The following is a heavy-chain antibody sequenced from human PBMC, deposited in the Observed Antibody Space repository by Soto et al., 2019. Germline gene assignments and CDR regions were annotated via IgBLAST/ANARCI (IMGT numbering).Heavy chain of an antibody. J-gene: IGHJ4*02. CDR3: AKDRGGDCPDNSCYFGADY. CDR1: GFTFSSYG. Sequence: GGSLRLSCVGSGFTFSSYGMHWVRQAPGKGLECVAVISDTGSSHYYAASVEGRFTISRENSKNTLSLHMDRLRVEDTAVYYCAKDRGGDCPDNSCYFGADYWGQGTPVTVSS. V-gene: IGHV3-30*18. D-gene: IGHD2-2*01. CDR2: ISDTGSSH.